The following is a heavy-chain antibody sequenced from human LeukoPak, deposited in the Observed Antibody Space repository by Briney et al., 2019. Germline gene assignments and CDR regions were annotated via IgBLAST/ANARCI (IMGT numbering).Heavy chain of an antibody. V-gene: IGHV3-30*03. CDR2: ISYDGSNK. J-gene: IGHJ6*03. CDR1: GFSFSSYW. CDR3: ARVAADYGDIRYYYYYMDV. D-gene: IGHD4-17*01. Sequence: GGSLRLSCAASGFSFSSYWMSWVRQAPGKGLEWVAVISYDGSNKYYADSVKGRFTISRDNSKNTLYLQMNSLRAEDTAVYYCARVAADYGDIRYYYYYMDVWGKGTTVTVSS.